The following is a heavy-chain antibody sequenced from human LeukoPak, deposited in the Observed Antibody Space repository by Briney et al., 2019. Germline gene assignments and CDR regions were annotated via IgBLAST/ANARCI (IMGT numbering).Heavy chain of an antibody. Sequence: GGSLRLSCAASGFTFSTYVMTWVRLAPGKGLEWVSAILGSGGGTYYTDSVKGRFTIPRDNSKNTLYLQMNSLRAEDTAVYYCATTPGAYYYYHMDVWGQGTTVTVSS. J-gene: IGHJ6*02. CDR3: ATTPGAYYYYHMDV. V-gene: IGHV3-23*01. D-gene: IGHD3-10*01. CDR1: GFTFSTYV. CDR2: ILGSGGGT.